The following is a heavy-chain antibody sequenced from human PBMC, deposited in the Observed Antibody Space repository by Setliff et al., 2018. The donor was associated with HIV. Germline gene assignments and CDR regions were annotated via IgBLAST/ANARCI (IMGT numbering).Heavy chain of an antibody. J-gene: IGHJ4*02. Sequence: SETLSLTCAVYGGSFSGYYWSWIRQPPGKGLEWIGEINHSGSTNYNPSLKSRVTISVDTSMDQYSLKLNSVTAADTAVYYCAAASSWDPLLDYWGQGTLVTVSS. CDR3: AAASSWDPLLDY. V-gene: IGHV4-34*01. CDR1: GGSFSGYY. CDR2: INHSGST. D-gene: IGHD6-13*01.